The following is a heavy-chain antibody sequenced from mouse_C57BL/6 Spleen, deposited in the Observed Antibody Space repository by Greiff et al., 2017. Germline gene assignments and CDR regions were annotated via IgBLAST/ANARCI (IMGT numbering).Heavy chain of an antibody. CDR3: ARNGDYDRYFDV. Sequence: EVQLQQSGPELVKPGDSVKISCKASGYSFTGYFMNWVMQSHGKSLEWIGRINPYNGDTFYNQKFKGKATLTVDKSSSTAHMELRSLTSEDSAVYYCARNGDYDRYFDVWGTGTTVTVSS. D-gene: IGHD2-4*01. CDR2: INPYNGDT. V-gene: IGHV1-20*01. J-gene: IGHJ1*03. CDR1: GYSFTGYF.